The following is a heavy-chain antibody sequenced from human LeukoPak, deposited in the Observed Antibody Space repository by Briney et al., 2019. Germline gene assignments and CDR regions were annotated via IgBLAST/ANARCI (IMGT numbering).Heavy chain of an antibody. J-gene: IGHJ5*02. D-gene: IGHD3-3*01. CDR3: ARGTVYGVATKWFDP. CDR1: GGSMSDSF. V-gene: IGHV4-59*01. Sequence: PSETLCLTCTVYGGSMSDSFWSWIRQPPGKGLEWIGYIYYSGTTNYNASLKSRVTISLDTPSNQFSLKLSSVTAADAAVYYCARGTVYGVATKWFDPWGQGTLVTVSS. CDR2: IYYSGTT.